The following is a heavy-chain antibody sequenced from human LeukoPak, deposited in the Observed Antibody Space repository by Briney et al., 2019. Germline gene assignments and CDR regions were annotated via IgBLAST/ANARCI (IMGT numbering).Heavy chain of an antibody. V-gene: IGHV3-74*01. D-gene: IGHD5-12*01. J-gene: IGHJ4*02. CDR1: GFTFSSYW. CDR3: ARGYAGIDY. Sequence: PGGSLRLSCAASGFTFSSYWMHWVRQAPGNGLVWVSRIDTDGTGTIYADSVKGRFTISRDNAKNTLYLQMNSLRAEDTAVYYCARGYAGIDYWGQGTLVTVSS. CDR2: IDTDGTGT.